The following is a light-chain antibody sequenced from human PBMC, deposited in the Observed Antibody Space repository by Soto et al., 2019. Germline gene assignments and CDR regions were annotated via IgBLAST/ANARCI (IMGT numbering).Light chain of an antibody. J-gene: IGLJ1*01. Sequence: QAAPTQPPPAARAPGQSGTFSCPGNKSAVGRYNYVSWYQQHPGKAPKLIIYEVNKRPSGVPDRFSASKSGDTASLTVSGLQAEDEADYYCCSYAGTNNFVFGTGTKVTVL. CDR3: CSYAGTNNFV. V-gene: IGLV2-8*01. CDR1: KSAVGRYNY. CDR2: EVN.